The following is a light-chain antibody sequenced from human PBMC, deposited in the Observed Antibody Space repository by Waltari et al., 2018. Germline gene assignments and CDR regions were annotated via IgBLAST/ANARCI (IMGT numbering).Light chain of an antibody. J-gene: IGKJ4*01. Sequence: EIVLTQSPGTLSLSPGERATLYFRASQTVRTNYLAWYQQKPGTDPTLLIYGSSSRATGIPGRFSGSGSVTDFSLTISSLEPEDCAVYYCQQYDISPLTFGGGTKVEIK. CDR1: QTVRTNY. CDR3: QQYDISPLT. V-gene: IGKV3-20*01. CDR2: GSS.